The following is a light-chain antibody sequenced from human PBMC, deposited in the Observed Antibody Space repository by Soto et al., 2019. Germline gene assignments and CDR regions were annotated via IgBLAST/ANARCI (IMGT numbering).Light chain of an antibody. CDR2: DVT. CDR1: SSDVGGYNY. V-gene: IGLV2-14*01. J-gene: IGLJ1*01. Sequence: QSVLTQPASVSGSPGQSITISCTGTSSDVGGYNYVSWYQQHPVKATKLMIYDVTNRPSGVSDRFSGSKPGNTASLTISGLQAEDEADYYCSSYTSSSTPYVFGTGTKVTVL. CDR3: SSYTSSSTPYV.